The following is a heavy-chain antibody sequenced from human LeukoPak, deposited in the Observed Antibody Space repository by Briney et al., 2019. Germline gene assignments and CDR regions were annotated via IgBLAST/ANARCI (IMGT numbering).Heavy chain of an antibody. CDR3: TRNSGWYGLS. D-gene: IGHD6-19*01. Sequence: GGSLRLSCTVSGFTLSSYEMSWIRQAPGKGLEWVSSIDYDGGSGHYADSVKGRFTISRDNANNTLFLHLNSLRGEDTAVYYCTRNSGWYGLSWGQGTLVTVSS. CDR2: IDYDGGSG. J-gene: IGHJ1*01. CDR1: GFTLSSYE. V-gene: IGHV3-23*01.